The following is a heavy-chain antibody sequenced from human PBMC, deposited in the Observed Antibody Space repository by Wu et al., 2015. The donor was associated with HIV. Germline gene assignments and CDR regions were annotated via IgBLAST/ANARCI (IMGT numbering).Heavy chain of an antibody. CDR1: GATFNIYA. Sequence: QVHLLQSGAEVKKSGSSVRVSCKASGATFNIYALSWVRQAPGQGLEWMGRLIPMYGAADYAQKFQGRVTITADEATNTAYMELSSLRSEDTAVYYCARAGSSSWLYYFDYWGQGTLVTVSS. CDR2: LIPMYGAA. J-gene: IGHJ4*02. V-gene: IGHV1-69*13. D-gene: IGHD6-13*01. CDR3: ARAGSSSWLYYFDY.